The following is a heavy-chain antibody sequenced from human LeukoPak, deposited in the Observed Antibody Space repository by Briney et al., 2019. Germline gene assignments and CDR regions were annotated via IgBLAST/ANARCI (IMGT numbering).Heavy chain of an antibody. J-gene: IGHJ4*02. CDR1: GGSISSSSYY. CDR3: ASRWELGLNYDFWSGYSPLNY. V-gene: IGHV4-39*01. D-gene: IGHD3-3*01. Sequence: SETLSLTCTVSGGSISSSSYYWGWIRQPPGKGLEWIGSIYYSGSTYYNPSLKSRVTISVDTSKNQFSLKLSSVTAADTAVYYCASRWELGLNYDFWSGYSPLNYWGQGTLVTVSS. CDR2: IYYSGST.